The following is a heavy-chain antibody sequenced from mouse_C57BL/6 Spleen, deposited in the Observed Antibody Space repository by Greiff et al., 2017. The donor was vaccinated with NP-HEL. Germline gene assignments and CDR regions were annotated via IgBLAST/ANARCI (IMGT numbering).Heavy chain of an antibody. CDR2: INPNNGGT. Sequence: EVQLQQSGPELVKPGASVKISCKASGYTFTDYYMNWVKQSHGKSLEWIGDINPNNGGTSYNQKFKGKATLTVDKSSSTAYMELRSLTSEDSAVYYCAEGYYGNSAWFAYWGQGTLVTVSA. D-gene: IGHD2-1*01. CDR3: AEGYYGNSAWFAY. V-gene: IGHV1-26*01. J-gene: IGHJ3*01. CDR1: GYTFTDYY.